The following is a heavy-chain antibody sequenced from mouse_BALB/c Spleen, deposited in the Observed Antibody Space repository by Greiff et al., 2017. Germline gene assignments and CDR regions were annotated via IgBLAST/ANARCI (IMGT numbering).Heavy chain of an antibody. J-gene: IGHJ1*01. CDR1: GYAFTNYL. Sequence: QVQLQESGAELVRPGTSVKVSCKASGYAFTNYLIEWVKQRPGQGLEWIGVINPGSGGTNYNEKFKGKATLTADKSSSTAYMQLSSLTSDDSAVYFCARSYGNYPGRYFDVWGAGTTVTVSS. CDR3: ARSYGNYPGRYFDV. D-gene: IGHD2-10*02. V-gene: IGHV1-54*01. CDR2: INPGSGGT.